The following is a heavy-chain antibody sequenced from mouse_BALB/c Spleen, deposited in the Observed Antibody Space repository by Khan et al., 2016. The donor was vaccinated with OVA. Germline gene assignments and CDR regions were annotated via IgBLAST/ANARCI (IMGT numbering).Heavy chain of an antibody. CDR1: GFSLTNYG. J-gene: IGHJ4*01. CDR3: ARQPYYHYNIMDY. D-gene: IGHD2-10*01. Sequence: VQLQQSGPGLAAPSQSLSITCTISGFSLTNYGVHWVRQPPGRGLEWLVVIWSDGTTTYNSALKSRLTITKDKSQSQVFLKMNSLQTDDTAIYFCARQPYYHYNIMDYWGQGTSVTVSS. CDR2: IWSDGTT. V-gene: IGHV2-6-1*01.